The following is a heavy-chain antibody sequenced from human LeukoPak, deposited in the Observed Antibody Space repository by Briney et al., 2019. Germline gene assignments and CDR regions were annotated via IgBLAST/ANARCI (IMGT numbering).Heavy chain of an antibody. D-gene: IGHD3-9*01. J-gene: IGHJ4*02. V-gene: IGHV1-24*01. CDR2: FDPEDGET. CDR3: ATLFPDYDILTGYRSFDY. Sequence: ASVKVSCKVSGYTLTELSMHWVRQAPGKGLEWMEGFDPEDGETIYAQKFQGRVTMTEDTSTDTAYMELSSLRSEDTAVYYCATLFPDYDILTGYRSFDYWGQGTLVTVSS. CDR1: GYTLTELS.